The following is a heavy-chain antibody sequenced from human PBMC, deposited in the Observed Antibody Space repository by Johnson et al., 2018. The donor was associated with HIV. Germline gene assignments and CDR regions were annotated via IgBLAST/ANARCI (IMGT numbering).Heavy chain of an antibody. V-gene: IGHV3-74*02. CDR3: ARGGKSYYGAFDI. J-gene: IGHJ3*02. CDR1: GFTFSSYA. D-gene: IGHD3-10*01. CDR2: INSDGSST. Sequence: VQLVESGGGVVQPGRSLRLSCAASGFTFSSYAMHWVRQAPGKGLVWVSRINSDGSSTSYAASVMGGFTISRDNAQNTLYLQMNSLGAEDTAVYYCARGGKSYYGAFDIWGQGTMVTVSS.